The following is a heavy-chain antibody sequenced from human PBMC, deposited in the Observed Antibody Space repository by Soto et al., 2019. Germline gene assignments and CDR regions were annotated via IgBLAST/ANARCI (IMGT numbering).Heavy chain of an antibody. Sequence: SVKVSCKASGGTFSSYAISWVRQAPGQGLEWMGGIIPIFGTANYAQKFQGRVTITADKSTSTAYMELSSLRSEDTAVYYCARVQGGEYSSSSGHYYYYGMDVWG. V-gene: IGHV1-69*06. CDR1: GGTFSSYA. CDR3: ARVQGGEYSSSSGHYYYYGMDV. J-gene: IGHJ6*02. D-gene: IGHD6-6*01. CDR2: IIPIFGTA.